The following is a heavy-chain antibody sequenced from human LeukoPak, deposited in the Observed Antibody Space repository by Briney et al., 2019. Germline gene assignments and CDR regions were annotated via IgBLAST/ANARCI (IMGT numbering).Heavy chain of an antibody. V-gene: IGHV3-33*01. D-gene: IGHD5-18*01. Sequence: PGGSLRLSCAASGFTFSNYVMHWVRQAPGKGLEGVALIWSDGSNKYYADSVKGRFTISRDNSKNTLYLQMNSLRAEDTSVYFCARDEGYTYGHPLDYWGQGTLVTVSS. CDR3: ARDEGYTYGHPLDY. CDR2: IWSDGSNK. J-gene: IGHJ4*02. CDR1: GFTFSNYV.